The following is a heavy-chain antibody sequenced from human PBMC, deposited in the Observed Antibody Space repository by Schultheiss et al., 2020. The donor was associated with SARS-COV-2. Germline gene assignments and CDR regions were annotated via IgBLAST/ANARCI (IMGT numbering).Heavy chain of an antibody. D-gene: IGHD5-12*01. J-gene: IGHJ4*02. CDR3: AKLSGYDDPVDY. CDR1: GFTFSTYE. CDR2: ISSSGGGDTI. V-gene: IGHV3-48*03. Sequence: GESLKISCTASGFTFSTYEMNWVRQAPGKGLEWVSYISSSGGGDTIYYADSVKGRFTSSRDNAKNSVYLQMNSLRAEDMALYYCAKLSGYDDPVDYWGQGTLVTVSS.